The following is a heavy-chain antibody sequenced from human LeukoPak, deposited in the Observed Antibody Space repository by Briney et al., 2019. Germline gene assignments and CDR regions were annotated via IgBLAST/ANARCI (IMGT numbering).Heavy chain of an antibody. Sequence: SETLSLTCAVYGGSFSGYYWSWIRQPPGKGLEWIGEINHSGSTNYNPSLKSRVTISVDTSKNQFSLKLSSVTASDTAVYYCARESPYGGSARFDYWGQGTLVTVSS. CDR3: ARESPYGGSARFDY. CDR2: INHSGST. CDR1: GGSFSGYY. V-gene: IGHV4-34*01. J-gene: IGHJ4*02. D-gene: IGHD4-23*01.